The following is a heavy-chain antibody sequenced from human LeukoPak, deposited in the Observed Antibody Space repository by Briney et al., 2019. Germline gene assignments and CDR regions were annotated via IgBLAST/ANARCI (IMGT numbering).Heavy chain of an antibody. J-gene: IGHJ4*02. D-gene: IGHD3-10*02. CDR2: IIPIFGTA. CDR1: GGTFSSYA. Sequence: TVRVSCKASGGTFSSYAISWVRQAPGQGLEWIGGIIPIFGTANYAQKFQGRVTITADESTSTAYMELSSLRSEDTAVYYCARQTMSPGVYFDYWGQGTLVTVSS. CDR3: ARQTMSPGVYFDY. V-gene: IGHV1-69*13.